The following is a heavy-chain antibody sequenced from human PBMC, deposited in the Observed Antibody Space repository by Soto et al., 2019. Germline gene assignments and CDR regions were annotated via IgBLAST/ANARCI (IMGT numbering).Heavy chain of an antibody. D-gene: IGHD6-19*01. V-gene: IGHV3-30*03. J-gene: IGHJ4*02. CDR2: ISYDGSNK. CDR3: ARVHYTGWFKVDY. Sequence: PGGSLRLSCAASGFTFSSYGMHWVRQAPGKGLEWVAVISYDGSNKYYADSVKGRFTISRDNSKNSLYLQMNSLRDDDTAVYYCARVHYTGWFKVDYWGQGTLVTVSS. CDR1: GFTFSSYG.